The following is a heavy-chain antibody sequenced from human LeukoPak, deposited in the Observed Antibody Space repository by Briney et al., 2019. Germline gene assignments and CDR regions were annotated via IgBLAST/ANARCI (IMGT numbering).Heavy chain of an antibody. CDR3: ANGFTTHRDLWFGELFHYYYYYGMDV. Sequence: GGSLRLSCAASGFTFSNYAMSWVRQAPAGGLEWVSSLRGDGETFYADSVKGRFIISRDNSKNTLYLQVNSLRAEDTAVYYCANGFTTHRDLWFGELFHYYYYYGMDVWGQGTTVTVSS. J-gene: IGHJ6*02. CDR2: LRGDGET. V-gene: IGHV3-23*01. D-gene: IGHD3-10*01. CDR1: GFTFSNYA.